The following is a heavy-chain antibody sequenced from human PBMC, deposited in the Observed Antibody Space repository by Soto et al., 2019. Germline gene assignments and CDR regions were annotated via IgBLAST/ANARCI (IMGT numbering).Heavy chain of an antibody. CDR3: AHRGAVGLFDP. Sequence: QITLKESGPTLVKPTQTLTLTCTFSGFSLSTIGVRVGWIRQPPGEALEWLALIHWDDDKRYSPSLQSRLTTTKDTSKNQLVLTMTNMDPVDTATYYCAHRGAVGLFDPWGQGTLVTVSS. J-gene: IGHJ5*02. CDR1: GFSLSTIGVR. D-gene: IGHD6-19*01. V-gene: IGHV2-5*02. CDR2: IHWDDDK.